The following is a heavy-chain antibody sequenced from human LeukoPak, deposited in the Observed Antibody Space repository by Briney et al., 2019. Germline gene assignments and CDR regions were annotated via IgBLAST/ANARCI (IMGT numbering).Heavy chain of an antibody. CDR1: GYSFSTYW. CDR3: ARVGAAVVGKFDY. V-gene: IGHV5-51*01. Sequence: GESLKISCKGSGYSFSTYWIGWVRQMPGKGLEWMGIIYPSNSDTRYSPSFQGQVTISVDKSISTAYLQWSSLKASDTAMYYCARVGAAVVGKFDYWGQGTLVIVSS. CDR2: IYPSNSDT. J-gene: IGHJ4*02. D-gene: IGHD6-19*01.